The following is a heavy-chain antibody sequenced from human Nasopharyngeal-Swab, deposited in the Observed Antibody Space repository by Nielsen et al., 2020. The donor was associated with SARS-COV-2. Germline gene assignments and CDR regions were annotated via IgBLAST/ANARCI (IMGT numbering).Heavy chain of an antibody. CDR3: ARAGPTVTYNWFDP. D-gene: IGHD4-17*01. J-gene: IGHJ5*02. V-gene: IGHV1-2*06. CDR2: INPNSGGT. CDR1: GYTFTGYY. Sequence: ASVKVSCKASGYTFTGYYMHWVRQAPGQGLEWMGRINPNSGGTNYAQKFQGRVTMTRGTSISTAYMELSRLRSDDTAVYYCARAGPTVTYNWFDPWGQGTLVTVSS.